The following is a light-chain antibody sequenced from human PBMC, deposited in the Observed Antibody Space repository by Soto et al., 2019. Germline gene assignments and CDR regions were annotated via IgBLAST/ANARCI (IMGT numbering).Light chain of an antibody. V-gene: IGKV3-20*01. Sequence: EIVLTQSPGTLSLSPGERATRSCRASQSFSSSYLAWYQQKPGQAPRLLMHGASSRATGIPDRFSGSGSGTDFTLTITRLEPEDFAVYYCHQYGSSPLTFGGGTKVDIK. CDR3: HQYGSSPLT. CDR1: QSFSSSY. CDR2: GAS. J-gene: IGKJ4*01.